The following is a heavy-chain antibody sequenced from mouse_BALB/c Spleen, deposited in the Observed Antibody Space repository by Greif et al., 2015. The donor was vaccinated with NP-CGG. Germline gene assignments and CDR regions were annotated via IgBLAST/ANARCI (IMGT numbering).Heavy chain of an antibody. D-gene: IGHD1-1*01. V-gene: IGHV14-4*02. Sequence: EVKVEESGAELVRSGASVKLSCTASGFNIKDYYMHWVKQRPEQGLEWIGWIDPENGDTEYAPRFQGKATMTADTSSNTAYLQLSSLTSEDTAVYYCNAIGARATDYWGQGTTLTVSS. CDR3: NAIGARATDY. CDR1: GFNIKDYY. CDR2: IDPENGDT. J-gene: IGHJ2*01.